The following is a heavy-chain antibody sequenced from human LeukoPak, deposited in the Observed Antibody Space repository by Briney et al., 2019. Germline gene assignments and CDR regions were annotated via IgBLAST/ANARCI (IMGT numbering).Heavy chain of an antibody. V-gene: IGHV3-33*06. CDR2: IWYDGSNK. CDR3: AKDLPVYGGYPQGLDY. D-gene: IGHD4-17*01. CDR1: GFTFSSYG. Sequence: GGSLRLSCAASGFTFSSYGMHWVRQAPGKGLEWVAVIWYDGSNKYYADSVKGRFTISRDNSKNTLYLQMNSLRAEDTAVYYCAKDLPVYGGYPQGLDYWGQGTLVTVSS. J-gene: IGHJ4*02.